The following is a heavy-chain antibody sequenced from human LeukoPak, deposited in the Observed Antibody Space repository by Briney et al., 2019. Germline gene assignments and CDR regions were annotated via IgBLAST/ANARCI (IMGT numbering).Heavy chain of an antibody. CDR1: GGSIRTYP. D-gene: IGHD4-17*01. J-gene: IGHJ4*02. CDR3: ARAPDRTVTWDY. Sequence: SETLSLTCTVSGGSIRTYPWTWVRQSPGKGLQWLGYIYYTGSTNYNPSLKSRVTISVDTSKNQFSLKLSSVTAADTAVYYCARAPDRTVTWDYWGQGRLVTVSS. V-gene: IGHV4-59*01. CDR2: IYYTGST.